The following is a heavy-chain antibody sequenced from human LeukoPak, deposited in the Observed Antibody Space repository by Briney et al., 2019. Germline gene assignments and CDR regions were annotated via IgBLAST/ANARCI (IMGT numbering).Heavy chain of an antibody. CDR1: GFIFNNYG. Sequence: GGSLRLSCAASGFIFNNYGLVWVHQAPGKGLEWVSAISNDGGGTTYADFVKGRSSVSRDNSKNTLFLQMNSLRAEDTALYYCAKGSSGYFFDLWGQGTLVTVSS. J-gene: IGHJ4*02. CDR3: AKGSSGYFFDL. D-gene: IGHD3-22*01. CDR2: ISNDGGGT. V-gene: IGHV3-23*01.